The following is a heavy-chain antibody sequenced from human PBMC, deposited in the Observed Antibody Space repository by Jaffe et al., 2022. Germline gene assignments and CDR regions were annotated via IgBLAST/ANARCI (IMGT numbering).Heavy chain of an antibody. CDR3: ARDRYGGNSL. CDR1: GGSISSYY. D-gene: IGHD2-21*02. CDR2: IYYSGST. J-gene: IGHJ4*02. Sequence: QVQLQESGPGLVKPSETLSLTCTVSGGSISSYYWSWIRQPPGKGLEWIGYIYYSGSTNYNPSLKSRVTISVDTSKNQFSLKLSSVTAADTAVYYCARDRYGGNSLWGQGTLVTVSS. V-gene: IGHV4-59*01.